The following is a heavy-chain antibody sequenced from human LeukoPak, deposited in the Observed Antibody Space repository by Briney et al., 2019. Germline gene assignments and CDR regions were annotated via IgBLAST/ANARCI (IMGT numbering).Heavy chain of an antibody. Sequence: GGSLRLSCAASGFTFSSYAMSWVRQAPGKGLEWVSAISGSGGSTYYADSVKGRFTISRDSSKNTLYLQMNSLRAEDTAVYYCAKAYYYDSSGYSDTIFDYWGQGTLVTVSS. CDR2: ISGSGGST. J-gene: IGHJ4*02. CDR1: GFTFSSYA. V-gene: IGHV3-23*01. CDR3: AKAYYYDSSGYSDTIFDY. D-gene: IGHD3-22*01.